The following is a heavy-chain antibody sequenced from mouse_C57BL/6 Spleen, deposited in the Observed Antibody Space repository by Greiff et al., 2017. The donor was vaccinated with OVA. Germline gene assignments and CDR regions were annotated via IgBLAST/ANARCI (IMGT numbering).Heavy chain of an antibody. V-gene: IGHV1-39*01. Sequence: EVQVVESGPELVKPGASVKISCKASGYSFTDYNMNWVKQSNGKSLEWIGVINPNYGATSYNQKFKGKATLTVDQSSSTAYMQLNSLTSEDSAVYYCARIYDGYSRKYFDYWGQGTTLTVSS. CDR2: INPNYGAT. CDR1: GYSFTDYN. CDR3: ARIYDGYSRKYFDY. D-gene: IGHD2-3*01. J-gene: IGHJ2*01.